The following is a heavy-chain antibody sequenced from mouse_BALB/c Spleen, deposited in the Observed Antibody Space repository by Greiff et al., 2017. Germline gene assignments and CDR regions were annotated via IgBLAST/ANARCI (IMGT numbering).Heavy chain of an antibody. D-gene: IGHD2-14*01. J-gene: IGHJ3*01. CDR1: GYTFTDYV. CDR2: IYPGSGST. V-gene: IGHV1-77*01. Sequence: VQLQQSGPELVKPGASVKMSCKASGYTFTDYVISWVKQRTGQGLEWIGEIYPGSGSTYYNEKFKGKATLTADKSSNTAYMQLSSLTSEDSAVYFCARGAYYRYDGAYWGQGTLVTVSA. CDR3: ARGAYYRYDGAY.